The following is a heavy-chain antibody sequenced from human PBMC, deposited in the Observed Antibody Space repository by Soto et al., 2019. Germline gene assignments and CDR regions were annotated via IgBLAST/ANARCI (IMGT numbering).Heavy chain of an antibody. D-gene: IGHD3-22*01. CDR1: GFTFSRYG. V-gene: IGHV3-30*18. CDR3: AKNYYDSSGYYWVDY. J-gene: IGHJ4*01. Sequence: PVGSLRLSCAASGFTFSRYGMHWVRQAPGKGLEWVAVISYDGSNKNYADSVKGRFTISRDNSKYTLYLQMNSLRAEDTAVYYCAKNYYDSSGYYWVDYWGHGTLVTVSS. CDR2: ISYDGSNK.